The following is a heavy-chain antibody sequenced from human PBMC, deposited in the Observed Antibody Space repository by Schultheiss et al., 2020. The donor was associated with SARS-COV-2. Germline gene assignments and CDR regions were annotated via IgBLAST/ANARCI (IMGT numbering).Heavy chain of an antibody. CDR1: GGSISSSNW. Sequence: TLSLTCAVSGGSISSSNWWSWVRQPPGKGLEWIGEINHSGSTNYNPSLKSRVTISVDTSKNQFSLKLSSVTAADTAVYYCARGDGYSYGYFDYWGQGTLVTVSS. D-gene: IGHD5-18*01. CDR3: ARGDGYSYGYFDY. J-gene: IGHJ4*02. CDR2: INHSGST. V-gene: IGHV4-4*02.